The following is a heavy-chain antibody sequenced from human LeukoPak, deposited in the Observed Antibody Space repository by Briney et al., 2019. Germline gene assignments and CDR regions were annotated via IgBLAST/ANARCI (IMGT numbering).Heavy chain of an antibody. D-gene: IGHD3-3*01. V-gene: IGHV4-34*01. Sequence: PSETLSLTCAVYGGSFSGYYWSWIRQPPGKGLEWIGEINHSGSTNYNPSLKSRVTMSVDTSKNQFSLKLSSVTAADTAVYYCARGPTIFGVVIIPVGFNYWGQGTLVTVSS. CDR2: INHSGST. CDR3: ARGPTIFGVVIIPVGFNY. J-gene: IGHJ4*02. CDR1: GGSFSGYY.